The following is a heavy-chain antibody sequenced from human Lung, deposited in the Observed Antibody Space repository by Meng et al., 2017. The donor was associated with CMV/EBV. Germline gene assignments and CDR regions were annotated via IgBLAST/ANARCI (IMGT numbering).Heavy chain of an antibody. D-gene: IGHD6-13*01. Sequence: GGSLRLXCVASGFTFSGYEMNWVRQAPGKGLEWVSYISSSSPIYYVDSVKGRFTVSRDNAKNSLYLQMNSLRAEDTAVYYCARVSRRGTAASYAMDVWGQGTTVTVSS. CDR2: ISSSSPI. CDR3: ARVSRRGTAASYAMDV. V-gene: IGHV3-48*03. CDR1: GFTFSGYE. J-gene: IGHJ6*02.